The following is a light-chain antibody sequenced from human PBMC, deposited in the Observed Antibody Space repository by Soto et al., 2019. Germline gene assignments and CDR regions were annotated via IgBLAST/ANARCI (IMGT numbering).Light chain of an antibody. J-gene: IGKJ5*01. Sequence: IQMTQSPSSLCASVGDRVTITCQANQDISKKLNWYQQKPGKAPKLLIYDASSLQTGVPSRFSGSGSATHFTFTISSLQPEDVATYYCQQYDNLLPITFGQGTRLEIK. CDR2: DAS. V-gene: IGKV1-33*01. CDR1: QDISKK. CDR3: QQYDNLLPIT.